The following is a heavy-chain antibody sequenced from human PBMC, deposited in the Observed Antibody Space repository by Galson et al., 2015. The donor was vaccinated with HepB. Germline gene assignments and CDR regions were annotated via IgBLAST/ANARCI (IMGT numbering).Heavy chain of an antibody. CDR1: GFTFSSYW. CDR2: IKQDGSER. Sequence: SLRLSCAASGFTFSSYWMSWVRQAPGKGLEWVANIKQDGSERYYVDSVKGRFTISRDNAKNSLYLQMNSLRAEDTAVYYCARDLAEYCTRTSCYTDPGIGDYWGQGTLVTVSS. V-gene: IGHV3-7*01. D-gene: IGHD2-2*02. CDR3: ARDLAEYCTRTSCYTDPGIGDY. J-gene: IGHJ4*02.